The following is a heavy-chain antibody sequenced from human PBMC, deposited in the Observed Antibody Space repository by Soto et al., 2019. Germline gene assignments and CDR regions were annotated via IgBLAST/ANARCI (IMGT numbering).Heavy chain of an antibody. J-gene: IGHJ6*03. V-gene: IGHV1-46*03. D-gene: IGHD2-2*01. CDR3: VRDVVVPAAGYMDV. CDR1: GYTFTSHY. Sequence: QVQLVQSGAEVKKPGASVKVSCKASGYTFTSHYMHWVRQAPGQGLEWMGIINPSGGTTSYAQKFQGRVTMTSDTSTSTVYMEVSSLRSEDSAVYYCVRDVVVPAAGYMDVWGKGTPVTVSS. CDR2: INPSGGTT.